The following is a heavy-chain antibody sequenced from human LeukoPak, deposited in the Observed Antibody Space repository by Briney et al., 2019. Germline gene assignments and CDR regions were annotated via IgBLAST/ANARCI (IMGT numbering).Heavy chain of an antibody. D-gene: IGHD6-13*01. CDR1: GSSISSYY. CDR3: ARVGHIAASGTYDY. V-gene: IGHV4-4*08. CDR2: ILHSGSP. Sequence: PSETLSLTCTVSGSSISSYYWSCIRQSPGKGLEWIGNILHSGSPNYSPSLKSRVTVSFDTSKNQFSLNLSSVTAADTAVYYCARVGHIAASGTYDYWGQGTLVTVSS. J-gene: IGHJ4*02.